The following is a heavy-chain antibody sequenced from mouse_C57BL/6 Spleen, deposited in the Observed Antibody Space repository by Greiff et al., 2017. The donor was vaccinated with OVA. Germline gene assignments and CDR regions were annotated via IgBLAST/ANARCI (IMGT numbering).Heavy chain of an antibody. CDR1: GFTFTDYY. Sequence: EVKLVESGGGLVQPGGSLSLSCAASGFTFTDYYMRWVRQPPGKALEWLGFIRNKANGYTTEYSASGKGRFTISRDNSQSILYLQMNALRAEDSATYYCARSGSRNYYAMDYWGQGTSVTVSS. CDR2: IRNKANGYTT. D-gene: IGHD1-1*01. V-gene: IGHV7-3*01. J-gene: IGHJ4*01. CDR3: ARSGSRNYYAMDY.